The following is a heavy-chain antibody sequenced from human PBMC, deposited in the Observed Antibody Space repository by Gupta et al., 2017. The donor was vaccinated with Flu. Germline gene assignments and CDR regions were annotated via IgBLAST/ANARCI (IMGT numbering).Heavy chain of an antibody. V-gene: IGHV3-9*01. J-gene: IGHJ4*02. CDR2: ITSNSGSI. CDR3: AKGGSLLLRFPIDY. D-gene: IGHD2-15*01. CDR1: GFTFDDFA. Sequence: EVQLVESGGGLEQPGRSLRLSCTASGFTFDDFAMHWVRQPPGKGLEWVSGITSNSGSIVYADSVKGRFTISRDNAKNSLYLQMNSLRPEDTALYYCAKGGSLLLRFPIDYWGQGTLVTVSS.